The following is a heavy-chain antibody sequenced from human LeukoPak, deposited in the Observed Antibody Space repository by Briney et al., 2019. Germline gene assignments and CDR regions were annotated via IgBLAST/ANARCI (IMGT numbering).Heavy chain of an antibody. CDR1: GYTFTCYY. Sequence: ASVKVSCKASGYTFTCYYMHWVRQAPGQGFEWMGWINPNSGGTSYAQKFQGRVTMTRDTSISTAYMELNSLRSDDTAVYYCARDSGPLRSPPDYWGQGTLVTVSS. CDR2: INPNSGGT. D-gene: IGHD5/OR15-5a*01. J-gene: IGHJ4*02. CDR3: ARDSGPLRSPPDY. V-gene: IGHV1-2*02.